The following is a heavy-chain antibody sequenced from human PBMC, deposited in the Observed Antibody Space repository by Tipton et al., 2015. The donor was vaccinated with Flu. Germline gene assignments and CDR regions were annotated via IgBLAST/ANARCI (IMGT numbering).Heavy chain of an antibody. CDR2: IYTSGST. D-gene: IGHD3-10*01. J-gene: IGHJ4*02. Sequence: TLSLTCTVSGGSISSYYWSWIRQPAGKGLEWIGRIYTSGSTNYNPSLKSRVTISVDTSKNQFSLKLSSVTAADTAVYYCANGGVRGVLDYWGQGTLVTVSS. V-gene: IGHV4-4*07. CDR3: ANGGVRGVLDY. CDR1: GGSISSYY.